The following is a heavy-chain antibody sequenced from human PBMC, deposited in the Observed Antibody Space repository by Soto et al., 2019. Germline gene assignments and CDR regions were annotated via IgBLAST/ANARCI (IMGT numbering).Heavy chain of an antibody. CDR3: ATWHEREHAYDV. J-gene: IGHJ3*01. V-gene: IGHV3-53*01. CDR1: GLTVSGKKY. D-gene: IGHD1-1*01. CDR2: LYDVDGS. Sequence: GSLRLSCASSGLTVSGKKYVAWFRQAPGKGLEWVSALYDVDGSFYSDSVKGRFTTSSDSSKTTVYLQMNDLRPADTAVYYCATWHEREHAYDVWGQGTTVTVSS.